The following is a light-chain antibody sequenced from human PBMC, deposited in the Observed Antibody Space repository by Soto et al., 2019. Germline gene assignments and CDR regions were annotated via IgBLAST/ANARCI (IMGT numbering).Light chain of an antibody. V-gene: IGLV2-14*01. CDR2: EVS. CDR3: SSYLSTGAVG. Sequence: QSVLTQPASVSGSPGQSITVSCTGTSSDVGGYNFVSWYQQHPGKAPKLLIYEVSNRPSGVSNRFSGSKSGNTASLAISGRQAEDEADYYCSSYLSTGAVGFGGGTQLTVL. CDR1: SSDVGGYNF. J-gene: IGLJ2*01.